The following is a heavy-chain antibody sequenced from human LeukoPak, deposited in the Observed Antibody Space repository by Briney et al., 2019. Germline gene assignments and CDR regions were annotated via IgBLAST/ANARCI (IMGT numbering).Heavy chain of an antibody. D-gene: IGHD3-9*01. J-gene: IGHJ6*02. V-gene: IGHV4-59*01. CDR2: IDDSGNT. Sequence: SETLSLTCSVSADSISLYFWSWIRQSPGKGLEWIGYIDDSGNTKYYPSLKSRVTISVDTSTNQFSLKLRSVTAADTAVYYCARSLRYFDWTEGGLDVWGQGTTVTVSS. CDR3: ARSLRYFDWTEGGLDV. CDR1: ADSISLYF.